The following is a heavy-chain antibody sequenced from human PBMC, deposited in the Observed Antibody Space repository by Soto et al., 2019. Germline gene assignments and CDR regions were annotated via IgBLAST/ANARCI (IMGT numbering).Heavy chain of an antibody. D-gene: IGHD3-9*01. CDR2: ISGSGGST. V-gene: IGHV3-23*01. CDR3: AKTPFILTGYSNYFDY. J-gene: IGHJ4*02. Sequence: GGSLRLSCAASGFTLSSYAMSWVRQAPGKGLEWVSAISGSGGSTYYADSVKGRFTISRDNSKNTLYLQMNSLRAEDTAVYYCAKTPFILTGYSNYFDYWGQGTLVTVSS. CDR1: GFTLSSYA.